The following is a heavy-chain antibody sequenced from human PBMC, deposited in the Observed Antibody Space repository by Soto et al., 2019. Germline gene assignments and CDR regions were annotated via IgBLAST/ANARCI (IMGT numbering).Heavy chain of an antibody. Sequence: SETLSLTCTVSGGSLSSGDYYWSWIRQPPGKGLEWIGYMYKSESTYYNPSLKSRVTISLDTSKNQFSLQLDSVTSEDTGVYYCARGRPSYYAMDVWGQGTAVTVSS. CDR2: MYKSEST. J-gene: IGHJ6*02. CDR3: ARGRPSYYAMDV. V-gene: IGHV4-30-4*08. CDR1: GGSLSSGDYY.